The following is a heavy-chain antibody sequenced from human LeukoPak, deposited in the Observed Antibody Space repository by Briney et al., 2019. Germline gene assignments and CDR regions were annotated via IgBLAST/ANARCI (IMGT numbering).Heavy chain of an antibody. CDR1: GGSISSGDYY. CDR3: AREGLHSSGWTPYYYYYYMDV. CDR2: IYYSGST. J-gene: IGHJ6*03. Sequence: PSETLSLTCTVSGGSISSGDYYWSWIRQPPGKGLEWIGYIYYSGSTYYNPSLKSRVTISVDTSKNQFSLKLSSVTAADTAVYYCAREGLHSSGWTPYYYYYYMDVWGKGTTVTVSS. D-gene: IGHD6-19*01. V-gene: IGHV4-30-4*01.